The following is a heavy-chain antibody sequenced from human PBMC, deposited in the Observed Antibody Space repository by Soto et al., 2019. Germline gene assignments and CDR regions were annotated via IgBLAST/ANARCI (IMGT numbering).Heavy chain of an antibody. Sequence: GGSLRLSCAASGFIFSNYAMSWVRQAPGKGLELVSSITSSGSGTNYADSVKGRFTISRDNSMSTLFLQMRSLRAEDTAIYYCVKSPASIKTFDYWGQGTLVTVSS. J-gene: IGHJ4*02. D-gene: IGHD2-2*01. CDR1: GFIFSNYA. CDR3: VKSPASIKTFDY. V-gene: IGHV3-23*01. CDR2: ITSSGSGT.